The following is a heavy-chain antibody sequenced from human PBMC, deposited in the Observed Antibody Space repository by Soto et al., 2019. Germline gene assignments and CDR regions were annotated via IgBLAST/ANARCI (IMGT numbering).Heavy chain of an antibody. CDR3: APLIDY. Sequence: GGSLRLSCAASGFIFSDYEMNWVRQAPGKGLERVSYINIRSDIIYYADSVKGRFTISRDNAKNSLYLQMNSLRAEDTAVYYCAPLIDYWGQGTLVTVSS. CDR1: GFIFSDYE. V-gene: IGHV3-48*03. CDR2: INIRSDII. J-gene: IGHJ4*02.